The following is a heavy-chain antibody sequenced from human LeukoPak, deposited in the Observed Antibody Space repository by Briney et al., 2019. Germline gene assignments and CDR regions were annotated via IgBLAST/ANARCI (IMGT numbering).Heavy chain of an antibody. D-gene: IGHD6-13*01. Sequence: GGSLRLSCAASGFIFSRYWMTWVRQAPGKGLEWVANIDQDGSDKLYVDSVKGRFTISRDNAKNSLYLQLNSLRAEDMAMYYCVRDQGAAGDYWGQGTLVFVSS. CDR2: IDQDGSDK. J-gene: IGHJ4*02. V-gene: IGHV3-7*01. CDR1: GFIFSRYW. CDR3: VRDQGAAGDY.